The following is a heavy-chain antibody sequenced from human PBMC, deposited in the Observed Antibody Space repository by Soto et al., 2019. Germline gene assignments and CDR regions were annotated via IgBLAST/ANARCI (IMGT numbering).Heavy chain of an antibody. CDR3: AREGGHPYYYDSSGSYSFDY. V-gene: IGHV3-7*01. Sequence: PGGSLRLSCAASGFTFSSYWMSWVRQAPGKGLEWVANIKQDGSEKYYVDSVKGRFTISRDNAKNSLYLQMNSLRAEDTAVYYCAREGGHPYYYDSSGSYSFDYWGQGTLVTVSS. D-gene: IGHD3-22*01. CDR1: GFTFSSYW. J-gene: IGHJ4*02. CDR2: IKQDGSEK.